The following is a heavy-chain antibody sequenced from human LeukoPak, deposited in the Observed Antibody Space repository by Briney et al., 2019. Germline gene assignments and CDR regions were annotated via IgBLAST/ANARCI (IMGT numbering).Heavy chain of an antibody. Sequence: GASVKVSCKASGGTFSSYAISWVRQAPGQGLEWMGGIIPIFGTANYAQKFQGRVTITADKSTSTAYMELSSLRSDDTAIYYCARDLGGDYYNWFDPWGQGTLVTVSS. CDR3: ARDLGGDYYNWFDP. J-gene: IGHJ5*02. V-gene: IGHV1-69*06. D-gene: IGHD2-21*02. CDR1: GGTFSSYA. CDR2: IIPIFGTA.